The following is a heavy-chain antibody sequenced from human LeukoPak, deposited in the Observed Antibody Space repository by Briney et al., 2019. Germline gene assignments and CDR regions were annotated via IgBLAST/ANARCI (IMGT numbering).Heavy chain of an antibody. Sequence: PGGSLRLSCAASGFTFSSYAMSWVRQAPGKGLEWVSAISVRVGGTYYADSVKGRFTISRDNSKNTLSLQMNSLRAEDTAVYYCATVIINYDILTGYYFRYFDLWGRGTLVTVSS. J-gene: IGHJ2*01. CDR1: GFTFSSYA. V-gene: IGHV3-23*01. CDR3: ATVIINYDILTGYYFRYFDL. D-gene: IGHD3-9*01. CDR2: ISVRVGGT.